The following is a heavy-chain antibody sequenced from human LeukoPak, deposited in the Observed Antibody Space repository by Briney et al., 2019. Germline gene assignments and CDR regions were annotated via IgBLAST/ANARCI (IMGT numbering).Heavy chain of an antibody. CDR3: AKDLLVAARQRDWFDP. J-gene: IGHJ5*02. CDR1: GFTFSSYS. CDR2: ISSSSSTI. D-gene: IGHD6-6*01. V-gene: IGHV3-48*01. Sequence: GGSLRLSCAASGFTFSSYSMNWVRQAPGKGLEWVSYISSSSSTIYYADSVKGRFTISRDNAKNSLYLQMNSLRAEDTAVYYCAKDLLVAARQRDWFDPWGQGTLVTVSS.